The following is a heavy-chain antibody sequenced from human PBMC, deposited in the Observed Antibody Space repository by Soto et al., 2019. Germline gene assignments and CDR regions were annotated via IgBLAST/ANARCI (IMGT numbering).Heavy chain of an antibody. D-gene: IGHD3-3*01. CDR1: GYTFTSYG. V-gene: IGHV1-18*04. CDR2: ISAYNGNT. J-gene: IGHJ4*02. CDR3: ARAGTITTFGEGHX. Sequence: ASVKVSCKASGYTFTSYGISWVRQAPGQGLEWMGLISAYNGNTNYAHKLQGRVTMTTDTSTSTAYMELRSLRSGDTAVYYCARAGTITTFGEGHXWGQGTMVTVSX.